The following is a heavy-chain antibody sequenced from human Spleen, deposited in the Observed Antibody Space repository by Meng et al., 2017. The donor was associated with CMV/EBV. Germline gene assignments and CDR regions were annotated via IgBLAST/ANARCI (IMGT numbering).Heavy chain of an antibody. Sequence: GESLKISCSASGFTVSSNYMSWVRQAPGKGLEWVSHIYAGGTTHYADSVKGRFSISRDNSKNTLYLQMNSLTAEDTAVYYCARVLPAVPNLSWYALDVWGQGTTGTVSS. CDR3: ARVLPAVPNLSWYALDV. V-gene: IGHV3-66*02. J-gene: IGHJ6*02. CDR2: IYAGGTT. D-gene: IGHD2-2*01. CDR1: GFTVSSNY.